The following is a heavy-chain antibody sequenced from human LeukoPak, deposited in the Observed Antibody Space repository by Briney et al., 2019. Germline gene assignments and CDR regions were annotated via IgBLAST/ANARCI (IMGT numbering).Heavy chain of an antibody. CDR2: INPNSGGT. CDR3: ARGLYYYGSGTNYYYYYMDV. Sequence: ASVKVSCKTSGYTFIDYYMHWVRQAPGQGLEWMGWINPNSGGTDYAQKFQGRVTMTRDTSISTAYMELSGLSSDDTAVYYCARGLYYYGSGTNYYYYYMDVWGKGTTVTVSS. D-gene: IGHD3-10*01. J-gene: IGHJ6*03. CDR1: GYTFIDYY. V-gene: IGHV1-2*02.